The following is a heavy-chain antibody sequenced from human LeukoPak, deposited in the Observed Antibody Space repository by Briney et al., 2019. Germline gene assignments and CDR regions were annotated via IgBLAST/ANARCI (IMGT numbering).Heavy chain of an antibody. CDR2: IYHSGSP. D-gene: IGHD3-10*01. CDR3: ARPEHYGSGSYAFDI. CDR1: GDSIRNSDYY. Sequence: SETLSLTCTVSGDSIRNSDYYWGWIRQSPGKGLEWIGSIYHSGSPYYNPSLKSRATISVDTSKNQFSLKLSSVTAADTAVYYCARPEHYGSGSYAFDIWGQGTMVTVSS. V-gene: IGHV4-39*07. J-gene: IGHJ3*02.